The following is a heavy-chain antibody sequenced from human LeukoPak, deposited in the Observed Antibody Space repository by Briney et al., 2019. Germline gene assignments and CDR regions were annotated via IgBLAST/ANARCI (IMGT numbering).Heavy chain of an antibody. CDR2: VNHNGNVN. CDR3: ARGGGLDV. V-gene: IGHV3-7*03. J-gene: IGHJ6*02. D-gene: IGHD3-16*01. Sequence: GGSLRLSCAASGFTFGSYWMNWARQAPGKGLEWVASVNHNGNVNYYVDSVKGRFTISRDNAKNSLYLQMSNLRAEDTAVYFCARGGGLDVWGQGATVTVSS. CDR1: GFTFGSYW.